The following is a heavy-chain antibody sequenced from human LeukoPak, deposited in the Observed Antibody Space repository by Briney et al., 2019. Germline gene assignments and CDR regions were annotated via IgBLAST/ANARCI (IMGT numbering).Heavy chain of an antibody. V-gene: IGHV3-23*01. J-gene: IGHJ3*02. CDR2: ISHGGSTI. Sequence: GGSLRLSCVVSGFSFGSEAMSWVRQAPGRGLEWVSYISHGGSTIYYADSVKGRFTISRDNAKNTLYVQMNSLRAEDTAVYYGARVGGYSWVQGTIVTVSS. CDR3: ARVGGYS. D-gene: IGHD3-16*01. CDR1: GFSFGSEA.